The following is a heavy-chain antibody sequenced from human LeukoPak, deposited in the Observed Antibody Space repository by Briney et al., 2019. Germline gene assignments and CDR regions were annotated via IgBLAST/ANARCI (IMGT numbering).Heavy chain of an antibody. CDR3: TRDDYCDLDY. CDR2: IIPIFGTA. J-gene: IGHJ4*02. V-gene: IGHV1-69*13. CDR1: GGTFSSYA. D-gene: IGHD4-17*01. Sequence: SVKVSCKASGGTFSSYAISGVRQAPGQGLEWMGGIIPIFGTANYAQKFQGRVTITADESTSTAYMELTRLRSDDTAVYYCTRDDYCDLDYWGQGTLVTVSS.